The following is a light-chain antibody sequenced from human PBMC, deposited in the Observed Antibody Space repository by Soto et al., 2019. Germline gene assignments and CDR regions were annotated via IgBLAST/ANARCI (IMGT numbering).Light chain of an antibody. CDR3: HQRSTWPFT. CDR1: QSISSY. V-gene: IGKV3-11*01. Sequence: EIVLTQSPATLSLSPGERATLSCRASQSISSYLAWYQQKPDQAPRLLIYDASNRATGIPARFSGSGSGTDFTLTIRSLEPEDFAVYYCHQRSTWPFTFGPGTQVDIK. J-gene: IGKJ3*01. CDR2: DAS.